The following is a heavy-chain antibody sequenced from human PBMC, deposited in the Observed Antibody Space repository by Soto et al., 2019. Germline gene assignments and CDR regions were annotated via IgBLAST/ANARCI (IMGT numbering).Heavy chain of an antibody. D-gene: IGHD3-22*01. V-gene: IGHV4-39*01. J-gene: IGHJ4*02. CDR2: IYYSGST. CDR1: GGSISSSSYY. CDR3: ARRGRYYERSGYYYFPYYFVD. Sequence: SETLSLTCTVSGGSISSSSYYWGWIRQPPGKGLEWIGSIYYSGSTYYNPSLKSRVTISVDTSKNQFSLKLSSVTAADTAVYYCARRGRYYERSGYYYFPYYFVDWGQGTRVTVAS.